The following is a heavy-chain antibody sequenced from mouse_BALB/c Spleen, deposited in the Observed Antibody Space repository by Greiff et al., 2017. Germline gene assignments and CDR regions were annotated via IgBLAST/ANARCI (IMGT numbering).Heavy chain of an antibody. D-gene: IGHD4-1*01. Sequence: EVQLVESGGGLVQPGGSRKLSCAASGFTFSSFGMHWVRQAPDKGLEWVAYISSGSSTIYYADTVKGRFTISRDNPKNTLYLQMTSLRSEDTAMYYCAREKLGRWVYYAMDDWGQGTSVTVSA. J-gene: IGHJ4*01. V-gene: IGHV5-17*02. CDR2: ISSGSSTI. CDR3: AREKLGRWVYYAMDD. CDR1: GFTFSSFG.